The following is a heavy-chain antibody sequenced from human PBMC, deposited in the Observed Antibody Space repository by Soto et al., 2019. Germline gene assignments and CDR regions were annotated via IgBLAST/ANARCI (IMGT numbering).Heavy chain of an antibody. CDR3: AKAKTTVTTTHGAFDI. V-gene: IGHV3-9*01. Sequence: EVQLVESGGGLVQPGRSLRLSCAASGFTFDDYAMHWVRQAPGKGLEWVSGISWNSGNIGYADSVKGRFTISRDNAKNSLYLQMNSLRAEDTALYYCAKAKTTVTTTHGAFDIWGQGTMVTVSS. CDR1: GFTFDDYA. D-gene: IGHD4-17*01. CDR2: ISWNSGNI. J-gene: IGHJ3*02.